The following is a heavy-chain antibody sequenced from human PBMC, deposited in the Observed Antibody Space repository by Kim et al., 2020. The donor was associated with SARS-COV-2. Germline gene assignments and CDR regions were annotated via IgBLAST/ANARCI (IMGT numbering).Heavy chain of an antibody. V-gene: IGHV1-8*01. Sequence: NQGQAQKIKGRVTMTRNTSISTDYMGLSSLRSEDTAVYYCARGWAGYFQHWGQGTLVTVSS. J-gene: IGHJ1*01. D-gene: IGHD7-27*01. CDR3: ARGWAGYFQH. CDR2: NQ.